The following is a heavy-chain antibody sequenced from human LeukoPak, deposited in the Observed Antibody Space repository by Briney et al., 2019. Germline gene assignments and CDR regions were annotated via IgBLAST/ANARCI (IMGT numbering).Heavy chain of an antibody. CDR3: ARQRAVAGPDY. CDR2: INHSGST. D-gene: IGHD6-19*01. Sequence: MASETLSLTCAVYGGSFSGYYWSWIRQPPGKGLEWIGEINHSGSTNYNPSLKSRVTISVDTSKNQFSLKLSSVTAADTAVYYCARQRAVAGPDYWGQGTLVTVSS. V-gene: IGHV4-34*01. CDR1: GGSFSGYY. J-gene: IGHJ4*02.